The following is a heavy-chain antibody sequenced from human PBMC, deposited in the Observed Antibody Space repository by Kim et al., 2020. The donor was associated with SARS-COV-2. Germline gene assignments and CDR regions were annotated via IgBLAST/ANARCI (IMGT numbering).Heavy chain of an antibody. Sequence: ASVKVSCKASGYTFTSYYMHWVGQAPGQGLEWMGIINPSGGSTSYAQKFQGRVTMTRDTSTSTVYMELSSLRSEDTAVYYCARDNLYDFWSGYGPEGAEYFQHWGQGTLVTVSS. J-gene: IGHJ1*01. D-gene: IGHD3-3*01. CDR3: ARDNLYDFWSGYGPEGAEYFQH. V-gene: IGHV1-46*01. CDR2: INPSGGST. CDR1: GYTFTSYY.